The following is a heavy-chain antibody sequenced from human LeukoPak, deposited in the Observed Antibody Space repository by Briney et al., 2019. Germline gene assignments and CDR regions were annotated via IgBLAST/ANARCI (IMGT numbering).Heavy chain of an antibody. CDR3: SLGSVDLDY. Sequence: GGSLRLSCAGSGFTFSNAWMSWVRQAPGKGLEWIGRIRSIADGGTTDYGAPVKGRFTISRDDSKNTLFLQMNSLKTEDTALYYCSLGSVDLDYWGQGTLVTASS. CDR2: IRSIADGGTT. CDR1: GFTFSNAW. V-gene: IGHV3-15*01. J-gene: IGHJ4*02.